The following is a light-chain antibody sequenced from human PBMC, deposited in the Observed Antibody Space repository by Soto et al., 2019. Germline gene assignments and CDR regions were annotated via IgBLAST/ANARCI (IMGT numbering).Light chain of an antibody. J-gene: IGKJ4*01. CDR3: QQSYSTPHT. CDR1: QSISSY. CDR2: GAS. V-gene: IGKV1-39*01. Sequence: DIQMTQSPSSLSASVGDGVTITCRASQSISSYLNWYQQKPGKAPNLLIFGASTFQSGVPSRFRGSGSGTDFTLTISSLQPEDFATDDCQQSYSTPHTCGGGTKVEIK.